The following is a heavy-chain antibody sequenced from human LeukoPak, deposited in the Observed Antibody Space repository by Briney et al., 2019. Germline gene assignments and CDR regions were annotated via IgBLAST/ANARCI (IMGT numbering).Heavy chain of an antibody. D-gene: IGHD3-22*01. CDR1: GGSISSGGYY. CDR3: ARDFSSFSYDSSGFYAFDI. J-gene: IGHJ3*02. Sequence: PSETLSLTCTVSGGSISSGGYYWSWIRQHPGKGLEWIGYIYYSGSTYYNPSLKSRVTISVDTSKNQFSLKLSSVTAADTAVYYCARDFSSFSYDSSGFYAFDIWGQGTMVTVSS. CDR2: IYYSGST. V-gene: IGHV4-31*03.